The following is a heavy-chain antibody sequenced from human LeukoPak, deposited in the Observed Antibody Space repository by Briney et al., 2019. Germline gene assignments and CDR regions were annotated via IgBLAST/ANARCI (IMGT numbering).Heavy chain of an antibody. D-gene: IGHD4-17*01. V-gene: IGHV1-2*06. CDR2: INPNSGGT. J-gene: IGHJ4*02. CDR3: ARGEAYGDPLDC. CDR1: GYTFTGYY. Sequence: ASVKVSCKASGYTFTGYYMHWVRQAPGQGLEWMGRINPNSGGTNYAQKFQGRVTVTRDTSISTAYMELSRLRSDDTAVYYCARGEAYGDPLDCWGQGTLVTVSS.